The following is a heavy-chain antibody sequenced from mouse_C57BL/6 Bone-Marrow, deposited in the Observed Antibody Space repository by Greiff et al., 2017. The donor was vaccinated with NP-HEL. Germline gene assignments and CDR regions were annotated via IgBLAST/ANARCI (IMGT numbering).Heavy chain of an antibody. CDR3: ARPIYYYGSWFAY. CDR1: GFTFSDYG. D-gene: IGHD1-1*01. CDR2: ISSGSSTI. V-gene: IGHV5-17*01. J-gene: IGHJ3*01. Sequence: EVKVVESGGGLVKPGGSLKLSCAASGFTFSDYGMHWVRQAPEKGLEWVAYISSGSSTIYYADTVKGRFTISRDNAKNTLFLQMTSLRSEDTAMYYCARPIYYYGSWFAYWGQGTLVTVSA.